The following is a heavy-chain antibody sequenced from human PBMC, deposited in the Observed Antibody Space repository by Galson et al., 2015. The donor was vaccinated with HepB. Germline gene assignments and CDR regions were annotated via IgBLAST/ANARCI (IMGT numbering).Heavy chain of an antibody. Sequence: SVKVSCKASGYTFTMYALHWVRQAPGQRPEWMGWIHVGNGDTKYSEKLQGRVTIVRDISATTAYMELSSLRSEDTGVYYCAIVPAPTLRFFDGIQHVWGQGTLVTVSS. D-gene: IGHD3-9*01. V-gene: IGHV1-3*01. J-gene: IGHJ4*02. CDR3: AIVPAPTLRFFDGIQHV. CDR2: IHVGNGDT. CDR1: GYTFTMYA.